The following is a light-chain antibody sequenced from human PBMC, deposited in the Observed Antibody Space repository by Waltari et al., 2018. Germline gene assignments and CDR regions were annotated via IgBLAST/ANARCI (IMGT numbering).Light chain of an antibody. Sequence: DIQMAQSPSSLSASVGDRVTITCRASQSIDSYLYWYQQKPGKAPKLLIYAASTLQSGVTSRFSGSGSGTDFTLTISSLQPEDFATYYCQQSDSIPPQFTFGPGTKVDIK. CDR3: QQSDSIPPQFT. J-gene: IGKJ3*01. CDR2: AAS. CDR1: QSIDSY. V-gene: IGKV1-39*01.